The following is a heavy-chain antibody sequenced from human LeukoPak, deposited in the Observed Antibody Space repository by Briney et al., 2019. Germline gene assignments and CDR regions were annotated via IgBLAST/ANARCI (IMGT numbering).Heavy chain of an antibody. J-gene: IGHJ4*02. V-gene: IGHV7-4-1*02. CDR2: VNTNTGNP. Sequence: ASVKVSCKTSGYTFTNYPINWVRQAPGQGLEWMGWVNTNTGNPTYAQGLTGRFVFSSDTSVGTAYLQISSLKPQPTAVYYCVSSDDTSGYFLYWGKGTLVTVSS. D-gene: IGHD3-22*01. CDR1: GYTFTNYP. CDR3: VSSDDTSGYFLY.